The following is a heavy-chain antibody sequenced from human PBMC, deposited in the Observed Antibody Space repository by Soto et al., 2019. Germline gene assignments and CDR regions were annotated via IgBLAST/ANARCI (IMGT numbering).Heavy chain of an antibody. J-gene: IGHJ5*02. V-gene: IGHV3-66*01. CDR1: GFSVNRNY. CDR2: IYSDDTT. Sequence: EVQLVESGGGLVQPGGSLRLSCAASGFSVNRNYMSWVRQAPGKGLEWVSVIYSDDTTYYADSVKGRFTISRDNSKNTPYLQMNSLRAEDTAVYYCARMGDNSDYSGWFDPWGQGTLVTVSS. D-gene: IGHD3-22*01. CDR3: ARMGDNSDYSGWFDP.